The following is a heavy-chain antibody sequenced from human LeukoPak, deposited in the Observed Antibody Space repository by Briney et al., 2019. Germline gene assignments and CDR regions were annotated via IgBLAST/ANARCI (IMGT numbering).Heavy chain of an antibody. V-gene: IGHV3-23*01. CDR3: AKTNTPYGSNWDNSPGAFDV. CDR2: LTSGGGT. J-gene: IGHJ3*01. CDR1: GFTFSSYA. D-gene: IGHD6-13*01. Sequence: PGGSLRLSCAASGFTFSSYAMSWVRQAPGRGLEWVSSLTSGGGTDYADSVKGRFTVSRDNSKNTLYLQMNYLRSEDTAIYYCAKTNTPYGSNWDNSPGAFDVWGQGTMVTVSS.